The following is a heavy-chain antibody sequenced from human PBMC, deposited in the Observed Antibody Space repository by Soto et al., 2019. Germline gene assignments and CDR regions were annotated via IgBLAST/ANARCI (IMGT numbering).Heavy chain of an antibody. CDR1: GYTFTSYD. Sequence: ASVKVSCKASGYTFTSYDINWVRQATGQGLEWMGWMNPNSGNTGYAQKYQGRVTMTRNTSISTAYMELSSLRSEDTAVYYCARVAIPESPYCSGGSCYPNWFDPWGQGTLVTVSS. J-gene: IGHJ5*02. CDR3: ARVAIPESPYCSGGSCYPNWFDP. D-gene: IGHD2-15*01. V-gene: IGHV1-8*01. CDR2: MNPNSGNT.